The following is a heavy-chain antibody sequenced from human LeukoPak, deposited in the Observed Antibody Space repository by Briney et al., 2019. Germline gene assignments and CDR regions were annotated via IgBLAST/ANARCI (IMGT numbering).Heavy chain of an antibody. CDR3: ARDYRGGWNDY. Sequence: GGSLRLSCAATGFTFTEHWMSWVRQTKDKGLECVAKIREDGGEKHYVDSVKGRFTISRDNAKNSVYLQMNSLSVDDTAVYYCARDYRGGWNDYWGQGTLVTVSS. V-gene: IGHV3-7*01. CDR1: GFTFTEHW. J-gene: IGHJ4*02. D-gene: IGHD1-26*01. CDR2: IREDGGEK.